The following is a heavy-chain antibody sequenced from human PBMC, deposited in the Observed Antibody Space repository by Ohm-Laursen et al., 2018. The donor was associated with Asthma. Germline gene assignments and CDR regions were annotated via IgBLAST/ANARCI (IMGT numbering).Heavy chain of an antibody. V-gene: IGHV3-21*01. J-gene: IGHJ6*02. D-gene: IGHD3-16*01. CDR2: ISPSSSLI. CDR3: VRGPMGDSPYAFDV. Sequence: SLRLSCAASGFIFSSYSMNWVRQAPGKGLEWVSSISPSSSLIYYADSVKGRFTISRDDSKNTLYLQMHSLRAEDTAVYYCVRGPMGDSPYAFDVWGQGTTVTVS. CDR1: GFIFSSYS.